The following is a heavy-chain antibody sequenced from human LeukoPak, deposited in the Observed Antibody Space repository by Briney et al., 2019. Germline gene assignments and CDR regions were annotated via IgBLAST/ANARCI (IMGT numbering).Heavy chain of an antibody. J-gene: IGHJ4*02. D-gene: IGHD3-22*01. Sequence: GASVKVSRKASGYTFTSYGISWVRQAPGQGLEWMGWISAYNGNTNYAQKLQGRVTMTTDTSTSTAYMELRSLRSDDTAVYYCARVGYYYDSSGYPAGNYFDYWGQGTLVTVSS. V-gene: IGHV1-18*01. CDR3: ARVGYYYDSSGYPAGNYFDY. CDR1: GYTFTSYG. CDR2: ISAYNGNT.